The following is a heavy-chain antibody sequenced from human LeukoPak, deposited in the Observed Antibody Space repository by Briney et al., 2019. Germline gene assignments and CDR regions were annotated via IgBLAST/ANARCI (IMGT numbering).Heavy chain of an antibody. Sequence: SETLSLTCTVSGGSISSYYWSWIRQPPGQGLEWIGFIYHTGSTTYNPSLKSRVTLSIDSSKNQFALKLSSVTAADSAVYYCASRYSDLWGRGTLVTVSS. CDR3: ASRYSDL. V-gene: IGHV4-59*08. J-gene: IGHJ2*01. CDR2: IYHTGST. CDR1: GGSISSYY.